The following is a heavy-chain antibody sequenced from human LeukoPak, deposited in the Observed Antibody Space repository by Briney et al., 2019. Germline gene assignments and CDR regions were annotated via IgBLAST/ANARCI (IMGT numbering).Heavy chain of an antibody. V-gene: IGHV3-48*04. CDR1: GFTFSSYS. CDR3: AAYSGLDY. CDR2: ISSSSSTI. J-gene: IGHJ4*02. D-gene: IGHD6-13*01. Sequence: GGSLRLSCAASGFTFSSYSMNWVRQAPGKGLEWVSYISSSSSTIYYADSVKGRFTISRDNAKNSLYLQMNSLRAEDTAVYYCAAYSGLDYWGQGTLVTVSS.